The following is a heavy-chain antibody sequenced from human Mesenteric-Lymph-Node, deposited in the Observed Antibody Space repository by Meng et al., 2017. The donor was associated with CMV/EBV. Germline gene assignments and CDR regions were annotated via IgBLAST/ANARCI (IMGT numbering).Heavy chain of an antibody. D-gene: IGHD2-8*01. CDR2: IRSKANSYAT. J-gene: IGHJ4*02. CDR1: GFTFSGSA. CDR3: ARVPPDGPYYDN. Sequence: GGSLRLSCAASGFTFSGSAMHWVRQASGKGLEWVGRIRSKANSYATAYAASVKGRFTISRDDSKNTAYLQMNSLRAEDTAVYYCARVPPDGPYYDNWGQGTLVTVSS. V-gene: IGHV3-73*01.